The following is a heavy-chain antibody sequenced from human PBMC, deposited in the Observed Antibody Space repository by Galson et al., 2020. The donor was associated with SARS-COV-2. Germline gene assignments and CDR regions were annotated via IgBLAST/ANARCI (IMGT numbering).Heavy chain of an antibody. CDR1: GFTFSSSW. V-gene: IGHV3-74*01. CDR2: INSDGSST. J-gene: IGHJ4*02. Sequence: TGGSLRLSCAASGFTFSSSWMHWVRQAPGKGLVWVSRINSDGSSTSYADSVKGRFTISRDNAKNTLYLQMNSLRAEDTAVYYCARVGTRSGWKYYFDYWGQGTLFTVSS. D-gene: IGHD6-19*01. CDR3: ARVGTRSGWKYYFDY.